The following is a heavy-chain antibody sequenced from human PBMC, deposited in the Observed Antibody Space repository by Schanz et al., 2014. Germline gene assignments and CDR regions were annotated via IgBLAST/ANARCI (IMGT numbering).Heavy chain of an antibody. CDR2: IKQDESER. D-gene: IGHD7-27*01. Sequence: EVQLVESGGGLVEPGGSLGLSCAASGFTFSKAWMSWVRQAPGKGLEWVANIKQDESERSYVDSVKGRFTISRDNAKNSLYLEMTSLRGEDTAVYYCARENLNWEAFDIWGQGTVVTVSS. CDR1: GFTFSKAW. J-gene: IGHJ3*02. V-gene: IGHV3-7*03. CDR3: ARENLNWEAFDI.